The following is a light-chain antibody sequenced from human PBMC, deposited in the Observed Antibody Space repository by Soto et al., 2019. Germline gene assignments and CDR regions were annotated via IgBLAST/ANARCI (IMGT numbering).Light chain of an antibody. Sequence: DIQMTQSPSSVSASVGDRVSITCRASQDINRWLAWYQQKPGKAPNLLIYAASSLQGGVPSRFSGSGSGTDFTLTISSLRPEDFATYYCQQANSFPITFGQGTRLEIK. CDR2: AAS. CDR3: QQANSFPIT. J-gene: IGKJ5*01. V-gene: IGKV1-12*01. CDR1: QDINRW.